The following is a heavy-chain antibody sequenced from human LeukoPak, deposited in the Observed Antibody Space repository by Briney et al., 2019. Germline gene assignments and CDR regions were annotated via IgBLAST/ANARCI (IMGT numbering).Heavy chain of an antibody. CDR2: ISGNGGTT. CDR1: GFTSSNYA. CDR3: AKATTISAAGSHFVY. V-gene: IGHV3-23*01. D-gene: IGHD6-13*01. J-gene: IGHJ4*02. Sequence: GGSLILSCVDSGFTSSNYAMSWVRQAPGGGLEWVAAISGNGGTTYYADSVKGRFTISRDNSKNTLYLQMNSLRAEDTAVFYCAKATTISAAGSHFVYWGQGTLVTVSS.